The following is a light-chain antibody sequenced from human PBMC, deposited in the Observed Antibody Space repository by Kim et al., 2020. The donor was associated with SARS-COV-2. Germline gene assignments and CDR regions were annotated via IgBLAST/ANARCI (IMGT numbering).Light chain of an antibody. Sequence: QRVTIAGTGSSSNIGAEYDVHWYQQIVGSVPRLLIYGNNNRPSGVPDRFSGSKSGTSASLAITGLQPDDEADYYCQTYDNRLSGYVFGTGTKVTVL. J-gene: IGLJ1*01. CDR3: QTYDNRLSGYV. CDR2: GNN. CDR1: SSNIGAEYD. V-gene: IGLV1-40*01.